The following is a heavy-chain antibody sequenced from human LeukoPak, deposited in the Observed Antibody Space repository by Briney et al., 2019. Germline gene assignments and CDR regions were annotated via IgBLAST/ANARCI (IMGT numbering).Heavy chain of an antibody. D-gene: IGHD3-10*01. CDR2: INHSGST. CDR1: GGSFSGYY. V-gene: IGHV4-34*01. Sequence: PSETLSLTCAVYGGSFSGYYWSWIRQPPGKGLEWIGEINHSGSTNYNPSLKSRVTISVDTSKNQFSLKLSSVTAADTAVYYCARHRVQVRKPLYFDYWGQGTLVTVSS. CDR3: ARHRVQVRKPLYFDY. J-gene: IGHJ4*02.